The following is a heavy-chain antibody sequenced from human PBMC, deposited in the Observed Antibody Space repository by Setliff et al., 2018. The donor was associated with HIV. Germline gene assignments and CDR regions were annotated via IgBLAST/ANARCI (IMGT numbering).Heavy chain of an antibody. J-gene: IGHJ6*02. Sequence: PSETLSLTCAVSGGSISSYYWSWIRQPPGKGLEWIGYIYYSGSTNYNPSLKSRVTISVDTSKKQFALKLKSVTAADAAVYYCARVPSCADAWCYMYYYYYYGMDVWGQGTTVTVSS. D-gene: IGHD2-8*02. CDR1: GGSISSYY. CDR3: ARVPSCADAWCYMYYYYYYGMDV. V-gene: IGHV4-59*12. CDR2: IYYSGST.